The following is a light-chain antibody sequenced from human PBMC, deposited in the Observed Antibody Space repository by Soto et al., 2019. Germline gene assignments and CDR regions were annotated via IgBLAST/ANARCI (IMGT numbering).Light chain of an antibody. Sequence: QAVVTQSPSASASLGASVKLTCTLSSGHSSYAIAWHQQQPEKGPRYLMNLNSDGSHTKGDGIPDRFSGSSSGAERYLTISSLQSEDEADYYCQTWGTGIQGVFGGGTQLTVL. J-gene: IGLJ3*02. V-gene: IGLV4-69*01. CDR2: LNSDGSH. CDR1: SGHSSYA. CDR3: QTWGTGIQGV.